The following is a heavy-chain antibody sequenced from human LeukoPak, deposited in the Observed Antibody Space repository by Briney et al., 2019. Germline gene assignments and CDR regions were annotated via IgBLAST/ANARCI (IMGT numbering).Heavy chain of an antibody. Sequence: PSETLSFTCTVSGGSISSYYWSWIRQPPGKGLEWIGYIYYSGSTNYNPSLKSRVTISADTAKNQFSLKLSSVTAADTAVYYCALHPSAPYLFDFWGQGTLVTVSS. CDR2: IYYSGST. CDR3: ALHPSAPYLFDF. CDR1: GGSISSYY. J-gene: IGHJ4*02. D-gene: IGHD3-10*01. V-gene: IGHV4-59*08.